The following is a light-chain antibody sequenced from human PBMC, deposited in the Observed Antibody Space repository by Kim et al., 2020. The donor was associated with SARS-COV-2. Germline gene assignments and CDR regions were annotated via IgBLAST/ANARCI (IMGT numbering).Light chain of an antibody. J-gene: IGKJ4*01. Sequence: EIVLTQSPGTLSLSPGERATLSCRASQSVSSSYLAWYQQKPGQAPRLLIYGASSRATGIPDRFSGSGSGTDFTFTISRLEPEVFAVYYCQQYGSPLTFGGGTKVDIK. CDR1: QSVSSSY. CDR3: QQYGSPLT. V-gene: IGKV3-20*01. CDR2: GAS.